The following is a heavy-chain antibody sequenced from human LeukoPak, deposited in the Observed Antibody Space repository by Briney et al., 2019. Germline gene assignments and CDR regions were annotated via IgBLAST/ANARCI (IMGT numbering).Heavy chain of an antibody. CDR3: ASFDFWSGLDY. D-gene: IGHD3-3*01. J-gene: IGHJ4*02. Sequence: QPGGSLRLSCAASGFTFSSYSMNWVRQAPGEGLEWVSYISSSSSTIYYADSVKGRFTISRDNAKNSLYLQMNSLRAEDTAVYYCASFDFWSGLDYWGQGTLVTVSS. CDR2: ISSSSSTI. CDR1: GFTFSSYS. V-gene: IGHV3-48*01.